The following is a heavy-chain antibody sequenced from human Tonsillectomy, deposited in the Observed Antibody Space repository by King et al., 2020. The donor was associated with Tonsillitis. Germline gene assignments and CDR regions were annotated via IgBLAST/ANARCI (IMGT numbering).Heavy chain of an antibody. CDR1: GFTVSSNY. J-gene: IGHJ4*02. CDR3: ARVNSNWGVEY. CDR2: FYSGGST. V-gene: IGHV3-66*01. Sequence: VQLVESGGGLVQPGGSLRLSCAASGFTVSSNYMTWVRQAPGKGLEWVSVFYSGGSTYYADSVKGRFTISRDNSKNTLYLQMNSLRAEDTAVYYCARVNSNWGVEYWGQGTLVTVSS. D-gene: IGHD7-27*01.